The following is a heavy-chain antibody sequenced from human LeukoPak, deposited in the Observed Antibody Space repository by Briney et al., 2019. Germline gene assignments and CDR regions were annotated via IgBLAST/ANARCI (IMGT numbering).Heavy chain of an antibody. J-gene: IGHJ3*02. D-gene: IGHD3-22*01. CDR3: ARFHPPPLDMIVVVVDAFDI. CDR2: IYYSGST. V-gene: IGHV4-31*03. Sequence: PSETLSLTCTVSGGSISSGGYYWSWIRQHPGKGLEWIGYIYYSGSTYYNPSLKSRVTISVDTSKNQFSLKLSSVTAADTAVYYCARFHPPPLDMIVVVVDAFDIWGQGTMVTVSS. CDR1: GGSISSGGYY.